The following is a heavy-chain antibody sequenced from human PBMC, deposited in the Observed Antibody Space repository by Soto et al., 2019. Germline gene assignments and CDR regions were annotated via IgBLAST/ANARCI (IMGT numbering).Heavy chain of an antibody. V-gene: IGHV2-70*01. CDR1: GFSLSTSGMC. CDR2: IDWDDDK. Sequence: GSGPTLVNPTQTLTLTCTFSGFSLSTSGMCVSWIRQPPGKALEWLALIDWDDDKYYSTSLKTRLTISKDTSKNQVVLTMTNMDPVDTATYYCARGGGGSCYGARWFDPWGQGTLVTVSS. D-gene: IGHD2-15*01. CDR3: ARGGGGSCYGARWFDP. J-gene: IGHJ5*02.